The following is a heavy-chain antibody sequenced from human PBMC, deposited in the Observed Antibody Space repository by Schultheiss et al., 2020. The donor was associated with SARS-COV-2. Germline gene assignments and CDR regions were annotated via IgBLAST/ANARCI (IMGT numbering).Heavy chain of an antibody. CDR1: GFTFSSYS. V-gene: IGHV3-13*01. Sequence: GGSLRLSCAASGFTFSSYSMNWVRQAPGKGLEWVSAIGTAGDTYYPGSVKGRFTISRDNAKNSLYLQMNSLRAEDTAVYFCAKTYGSGNYGFWDYWGQGTLVTVSS. CDR3: AKTYGSGNYGFWDY. J-gene: IGHJ4*02. D-gene: IGHD3-10*01. CDR2: IGTAGDT.